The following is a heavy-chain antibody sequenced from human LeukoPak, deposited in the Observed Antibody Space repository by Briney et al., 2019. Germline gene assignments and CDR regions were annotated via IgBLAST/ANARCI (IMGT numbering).Heavy chain of an antibody. Sequence: GGSLSLSCAASGFTFSRYRMSWVRQPPGKGLVGVSNINQNGSKIYYVDSVKGRFTISRDNTKNSLYLQMNSLRAEDTALYYCARKGWDDSSGEYKALDYWGQGTLVTVSS. CDR3: ARKGWDDSSGEYKALDY. CDR1: GFTFSRYR. V-gene: IGHV3-7*01. D-gene: IGHD3-22*01. CDR2: INQNGSKI. J-gene: IGHJ4*02.